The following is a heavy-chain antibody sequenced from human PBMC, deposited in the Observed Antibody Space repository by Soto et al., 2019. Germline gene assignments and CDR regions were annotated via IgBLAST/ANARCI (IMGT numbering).Heavy chain of an antibody. CDR3: ARWRPADYYYYMDV. V-gene: IGHV1-18*01. CDR1: GYTFTSYG. J-gene: IGHJ6*03. D-gene: IGHD2-2*01. CDR2: ISAYNGNT. Sequence: ASVKVSCKASGYTFTSYGISWVRQAPGQGLEWMGWISAYNGNTNYAQKLQGRVTMTTDTSTSTAYRELRSLRSDDTAVYYCARWRPADYYYYMDVWGKGTPVTVSS.